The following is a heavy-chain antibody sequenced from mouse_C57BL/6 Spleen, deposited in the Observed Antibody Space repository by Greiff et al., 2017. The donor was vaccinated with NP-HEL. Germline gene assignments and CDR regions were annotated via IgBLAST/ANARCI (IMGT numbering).Heavy chain of an antibody. V-gene: IGHV5-4*01. CDR2: ISDGGSYT. J-gene: IGHJ2*01. CDR1: GFTFSSYA. Sequence: EVKVVESGGGLVKPGGSLKLSCAASGFTFSSYAMSWVRQTPEKRLEWVATISDGGSYTYYPDNVKGRFTISRDNAKNNLYLQMSHLKSEDTAMYYCARENWETYYFDYWGQGTTLTVSS. CDR3: ARENWETYYFDY. D-gene: IGHD4-1*01.